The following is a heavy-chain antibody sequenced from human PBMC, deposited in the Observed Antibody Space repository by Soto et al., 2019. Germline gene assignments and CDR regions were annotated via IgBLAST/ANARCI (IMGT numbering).Heavy chain of an antibody. CDR1: EFICTNYA. Sequence: VPLSVSCAASEFICTNYAMNWVRQAPGKGLEWASVIGGRGNSAYYADSVQGRFTISRDNSKNTLSLQMSSLTADDTAIYYCVREGRGSFDFWGRGTMVTVSS. J-gene: IGHJ3*01. CDR3: VREGRGSFDF. CDR2: IGGRGNSA. V-gene: IGHV3-23*01. D-gene: IGHD5-12*01.